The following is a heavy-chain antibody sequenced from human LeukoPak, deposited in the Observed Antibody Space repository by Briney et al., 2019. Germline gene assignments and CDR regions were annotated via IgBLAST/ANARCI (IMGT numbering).Heavy chain of an antibody. CDR3: ARARRYALDY. CDR1: GGSFSGYY. CDR2: INHSGST. V-gene: IGHV4-34*01. J-gene: IGHJ4*02. Sequence: SETLSLTCAVYGGSFSGYYWSWIRQPPGKGLEWIGEINHSGSTNYNPSLKSRVTISVDTSKSQFSLKLSSVTAADTAVYYCARARRYALDYWGQGTLVTVSS. D-gene: IGHD1-1*01.